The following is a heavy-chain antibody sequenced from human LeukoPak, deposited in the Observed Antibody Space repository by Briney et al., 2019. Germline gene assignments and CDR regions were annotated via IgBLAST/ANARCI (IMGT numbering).Heavy chain of an antibody. J-gene: IGHJ4*02. CDR1: GFTFRSHA. Sequence: GGSLRLSCVGSGFTFRSHAMSWVRQAPEKGLEFVSGIYENGGTTYYADSVKGRFSISRDNSKNTLYLQMDSQRGEDTAVYYCAKEGFDSWGQGTLVTVSS. V-gene: IGHV3-23*01. CDR2: IYENGGTT. CDR3: AKEGFDS.